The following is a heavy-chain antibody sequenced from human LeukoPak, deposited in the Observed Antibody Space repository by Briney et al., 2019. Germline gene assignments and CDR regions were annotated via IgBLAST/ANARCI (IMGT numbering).Heavy chain of an antibody. D-gene: IGHD1-26*01. V-gene: IGHV4-59*01. CDR1: GGSIRNYY. CDR3: ARLSGNYPHFFDY. CDR2: IYYTGST. Sequence: PSETLSLTCAVSGGSIRNYYWSWIRQPPGKGLELIGHIYYTGSTSYNPSLKSRVTISVDTFKNQFSLKLSSVTAADSAVYSCARLSGNYPHFFDYWGQGSLVTVSS. J-gene: IGHJ4*02.